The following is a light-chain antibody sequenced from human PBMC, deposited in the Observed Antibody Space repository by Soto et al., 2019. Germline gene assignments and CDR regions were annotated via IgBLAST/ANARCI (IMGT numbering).Light chain of an antibody. Sequence: QLVLTQPPSASGTPGQRVTISCSGSSSNIGSNMVNWYQQLPGTAPKLLIYSHNQRPSGVPDRFSGSKSGTSASLAISGLQSEDEADYYSAAWDDSLNGVVFGGGTKLTVL. CDR2: SHN. V-gene: IGLV1-44*01. CDR3: AAWDDSLNGVV. CDR1: SSNIGSNM. J-gene: IGLJ2*01.